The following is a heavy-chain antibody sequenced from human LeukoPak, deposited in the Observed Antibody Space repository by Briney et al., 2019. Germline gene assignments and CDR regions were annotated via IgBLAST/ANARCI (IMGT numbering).Heavy chain of an antibody. J-gene: IGHJ4*02. CDR2: ISYDGSNK. D-gene: IGHD3-16*02. V-gene: IGHV3-30*03. CDR1: GLTFSAYG. Sequence: GGSLRLSCAAAGLTFSAYGMHWVRQAPGKGLEWVALISYDGSNKYYADSVKGRFTISRDNSKNTLFLQMNSLRSEDTAVYYCATAKITFGGVIVIRDYYFDYWGQGTLVTVSS. CDR3: ATAKITFGGVIVIRDYYFDY.